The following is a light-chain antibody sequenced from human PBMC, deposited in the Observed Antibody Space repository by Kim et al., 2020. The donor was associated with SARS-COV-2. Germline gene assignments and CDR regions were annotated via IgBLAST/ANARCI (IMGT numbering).Light chain of an antibody. V-gene: IGLV3-1*01. Sequence: VSPGQTASITCSGDKLGDKYACWYQQKPGQSPVLVIYQDSKRPSGIPERFAGSNSGNTATLTISGTQAMDEADYYCQAWDSSTVVFGGGTQLTVL. CDR1: KLGDKY. CDR2: QDS. J-gene: IGLJ2*01. CDR3: QAWDSSTVV.